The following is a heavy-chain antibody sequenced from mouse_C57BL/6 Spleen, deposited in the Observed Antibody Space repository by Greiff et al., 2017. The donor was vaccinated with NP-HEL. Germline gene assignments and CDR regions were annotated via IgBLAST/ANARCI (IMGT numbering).Heavy chain of an antibody. D-gene: IGHD2-3*01. V-gene: IGHV1-55*01. CDR3: ARSGYYVYAMDY. J-gene: IGHJ4*01. CDR2: IYPGSGST. Sequence: VQLQQPGAELVKPGASVTMSCKASGYTFTSYWITWVKQRPGQGLEWIGDIYPGSGSTNYNEKFKSKATLTVDTSSSTAYMQLSSLTSEDSAVYYCARSGYYVYAMDYWGQGTSVTVSS. CDR1: GYTFTSYW.